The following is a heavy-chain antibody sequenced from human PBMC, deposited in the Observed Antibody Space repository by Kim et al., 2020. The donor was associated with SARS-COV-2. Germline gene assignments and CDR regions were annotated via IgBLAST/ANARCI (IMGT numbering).Heavy chain of an antibody. Sequence: SVRGRFTISRDNSNNTLYLQMNSLRAEDTAVYYCAALPPSSYYGSGSPDYWGQGTLVTVSS. J-gene: IGHJ4*02. D-gene: IGHD3-10*01. CDR3: AALPPSSYYGSGSPDY. V-gene: IGHV3-30*03.